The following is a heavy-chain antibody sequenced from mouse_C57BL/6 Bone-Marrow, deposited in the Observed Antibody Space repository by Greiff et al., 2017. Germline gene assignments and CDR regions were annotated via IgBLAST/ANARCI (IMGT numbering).Heavy chain of an antibody. Sequence: EVKLVESGGGLVQPGGSLKLSCAASGFTFSDYYMYWVRQTPEKRLEWVAYISNGGGSTYYPDTVKGRVTISRDNAKNTLYLQLSRLKSEDTAMYYCAREAYFDVWGTGTTVTVSS. CDR3: AREAYFDV. CDR1: GFTFSDYY. V-gene: IGHV5-12*01. J-gene: IGHJ1*03. CDR2: ISNGGGST.